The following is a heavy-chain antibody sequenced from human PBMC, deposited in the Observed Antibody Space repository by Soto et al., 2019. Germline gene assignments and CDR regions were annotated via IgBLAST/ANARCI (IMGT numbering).Heavy chain of an antibody. Sequence: PGGSLSLSSAASGFHFSAYSMNWVRQAPGKGLQWVSGLVGNGGDRNYADSVRGRFTVSRDNSKNTLYLQMNNLRDEDTAVYYCAKDFIANNGVWEAFDMWGRGTEVTVS. J-gene: IGHJ3*02. CDR3: AKDFIANNGVWEAFDM. CDR1: GFHFSAYS. V-gene: IGHV3-23*01. CDR2: LVGNGGDR. D-gene: IGHD2-8*01.